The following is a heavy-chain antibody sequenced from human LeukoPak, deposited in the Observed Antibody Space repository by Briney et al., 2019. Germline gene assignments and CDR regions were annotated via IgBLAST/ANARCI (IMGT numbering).Heavy chain of an antibody. V-gene: IGHV3-30*04. Sequence: GGSLRLSCAASGFTFSSYAMHWVRQAPGKGLEWVAVISYDGSNKYYADSVKGRFTISRDNSKNTLYLQTNSLRAEDTAVYYCARGSYGSGSYLDYWGQGTLVTVSS. CDR3: ARGSYGSGSYLDY. CDR2: ISYDGSNK. J-gene: IGHJ4*02. CDR1: GFTFSSYA. D-gene: IGHD3-10*01.